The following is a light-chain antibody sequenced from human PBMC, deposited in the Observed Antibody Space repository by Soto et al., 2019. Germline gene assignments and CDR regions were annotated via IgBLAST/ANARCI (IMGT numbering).Light chain of an antibody. V-gene: IGLV2-23*02. Sequence: QSALTQPASVSGSPGQSITISCTGTSSDVGSYNLVSWYQQHPGKAPKLMIYEVSKRPSGVSNRFSGSKSGNTASLTISGLQAEDEADYYCCSYAGSTLYVFGTGTKPPS. CDR1: SSDVGSYNL. J-gene: IGLJ1*01. CDR3: CSYAGSTLYV. CDR2: EVS.